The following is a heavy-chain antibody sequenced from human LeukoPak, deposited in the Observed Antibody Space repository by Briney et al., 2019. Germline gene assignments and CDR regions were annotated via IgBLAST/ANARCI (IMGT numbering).Heavy chain of an antibody. CDR3: AKDRDQTRRYYFDY. Sequence: GGSLRLSRTASAFTFSSYGMHWVRQAPGKGLEWGAVISYDGSNKYYADSVKGRFTISRDNSKNTLYLQMNSLRAEDTAVYYCAKDRDQTRRYYFDYWGQGTLVTVSS. J-gene: IGHJ4*02. V-gene: IGHV3-30*18. CDR2: ISYDGSNK. CDR1: AFTFSSYG.